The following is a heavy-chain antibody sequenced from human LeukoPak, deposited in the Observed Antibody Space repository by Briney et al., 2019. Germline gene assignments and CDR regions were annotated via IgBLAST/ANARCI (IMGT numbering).Heavy chain of an antibody. D-gene: IGHD6-13*01. CDR2: IIPIFGTA. V-gene: IGHV1-69*05. Sequence: GASVKVSCKASGGTFSSYAISWVRQAPGQGLEWMGGIIPIFGTANYAQKFQGRVTMTTDTSTSTAYMELRSLRSDDTAVYYCARVAAAGTKGAFDIWGQGTMVTVSS. CDR1: GGTFSSYA. CDR3: ARVAAAGTKGAFDI. J-gene: IGHJ3*02.